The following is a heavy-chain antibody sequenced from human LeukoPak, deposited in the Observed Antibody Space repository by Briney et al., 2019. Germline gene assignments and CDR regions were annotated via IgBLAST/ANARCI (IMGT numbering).Heavy chain of an antibody. Sequence: PRGSLRLSCAASGFTFSSYAMSWVRQAPGKGLEWVSAISGSGGSTYYADSVKGRFTISRDNSKNTLYLQMNSLRAEDTAVYYCAHGAAAGTRGPYFYYYGLDVWGQGTTVTVSS. J-gene: IGHJ6*02. V-gene: IGHV3-23*01. D-gene: IGHD6-13*01. CDR2: ISGSGGST. CDR1: GFTFSSYA. CDR3: AHGAAAGTRGPYFYYYGLDV.